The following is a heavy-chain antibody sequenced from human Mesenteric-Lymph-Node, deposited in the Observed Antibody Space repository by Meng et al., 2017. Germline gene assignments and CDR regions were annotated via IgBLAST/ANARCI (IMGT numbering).Heavy chain of an antibody. Sequence: QVQLVQSGAEVKETGAAGKVSCKASGYIFSNLEINWVRQAAGQGLEWMGWMSPKSGDTGYAQKFQGRVTMTRDTSINTAYMELSSLRSEDTGLYFCARGITQGVDYWGQGTLVTVSS. CDR1: GYIFSNLE. CDR3: ARGITQGVDY. J-gene: IGHJ4*02. V-gene: IGHV1-8*01. CDR2: MSPKSGDT.